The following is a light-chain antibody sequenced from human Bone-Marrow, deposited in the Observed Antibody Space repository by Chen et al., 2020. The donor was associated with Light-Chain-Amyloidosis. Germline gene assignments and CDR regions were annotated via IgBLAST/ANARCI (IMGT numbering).Light chain of an antibody. CDR3: CSYAGSRTRV. CDR2: EVT. Sequence: QPALAQPASASGSPGQAITISCTGTSSDVGTYNLVPWYQQHPGRAPKLMIYEVTKRPSGISDRFSGSKSGNTASLTISGLQAEDEADYYCCSYAGSRTRVFGGGTKLTVL. J-gene: IGLJ3*02. CDR1: SSDVGTYNL. V-gene: IGLV2-23*02.